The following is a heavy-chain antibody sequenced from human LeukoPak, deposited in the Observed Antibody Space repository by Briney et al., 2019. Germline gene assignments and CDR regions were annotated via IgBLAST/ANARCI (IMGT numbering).Heavy chain of an antibody. J-gene: IGHJ4*02. CDR2: IYYSGDT. Sequence: SETLSLTCAVSGGSISSGDYYWSWIRQHPGKGLEWIGYIYYSGDTYYNPSLKSRVTISMDTSGNQFSLKLSSVTAADTAVYYCARAPRHTNSWYYFDYWGQGTLVSVSS. CDR1: GGSISSGDYY. V-gene: IGHV4-31*02. D-gene: IGHD2-2*01. CDR3: ARAPRHTNSWYYFDY.